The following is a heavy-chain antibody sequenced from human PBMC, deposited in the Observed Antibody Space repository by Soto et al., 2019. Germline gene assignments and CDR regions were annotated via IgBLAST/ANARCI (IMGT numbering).Heavy chain of an antibody. V-gene: IGHV2-5*02. J-gene: IGHJ4*02. D-gene: IGHD5-12*01. CDR2: IYWDDDK. CDR1: GLSLSTSGVG. Sequence: SGPTLVNPTQTLTLTCTVSGLSLSTSGVGVGWIRQPPGKALEWLAVIYWDDDKRYSPSLKSRLTITKDTSKNQVALTMTNMDPVDTATYYCVHRARYSGYDWWVVGFDYWGQ. CDR3: VHRARYSGYDWWVVGFDY.